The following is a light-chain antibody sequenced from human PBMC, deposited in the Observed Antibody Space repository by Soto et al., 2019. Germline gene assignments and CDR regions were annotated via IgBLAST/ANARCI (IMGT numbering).Light chain of an antibody. J-gene: IGLJ2*01. V-gene: IGLV2-8*01. Sequence: QSALTQPPSASGSPGQSVTISCTGTSSDVGGYNYVSWYQQHPGKAPKLMIYEVSKRPSGVPDRFSGSKSGNTASLTVSALQAEDEADYYCSSYAGSNMVVFGGGTKLTVL. CDR1: SSDVGGYNY. CDR2: EVS. CDR3: SSYAGSNMVV.